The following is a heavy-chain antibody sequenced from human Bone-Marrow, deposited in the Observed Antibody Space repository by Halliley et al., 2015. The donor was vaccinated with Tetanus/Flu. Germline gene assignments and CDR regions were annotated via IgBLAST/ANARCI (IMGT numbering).Heavy chain of an antibody. CDR2: ITVSSSFV. J-gene: IGHJ3*02. CDR1: GFAFSTST. Sequence: SGFAFSTSTMNWVRQAPGRGLEWVSSITVSSSFVYYSDAVKGRFSISRDNAKKCLHLQMNSLRAEGTAVFYCAREDDAFDIWGQGIMVSVSS. V-gene: IGHV3-21*01. CDR3: AREDDAFDI.